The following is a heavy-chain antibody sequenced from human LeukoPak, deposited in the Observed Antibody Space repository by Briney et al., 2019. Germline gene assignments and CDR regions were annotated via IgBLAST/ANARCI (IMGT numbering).Heavy chain of an antibody. D-gene: IGHD5-24*01. CDR3: ARGGSRVTTINILDY. Sequence: ASVKVSCKPSGYTFSSYGISWVRQAPGQGLEWMGWIRVYNGDTNYAQKFKGRVTMTTDTSTNTAYMELRSLGSDDTAVYYCARGGSRVTTINILDYWGQGALVTVSS. V-gene: IGHV1-18*01. CDR2: IRVYNGDT. J-gene: IGHJ4*02. CDR1: GYTFSSYG.